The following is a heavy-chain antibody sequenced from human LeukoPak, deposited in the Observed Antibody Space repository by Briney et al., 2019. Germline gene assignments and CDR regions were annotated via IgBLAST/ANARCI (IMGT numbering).Heavy chain of an antibody. D-gene: IGHD1-26*01. J-gene: IGHJ4*02. CDR1: GFTFSDYY. CDR3: AKGPSGSYHYSDY. Sequence: GGSLRLSCAASGFTFSDYYMSWIRQAPGKGLEWVSFISSSSDNTKYADSVKGRFTISRDNSKNTLYLQMNSLRAEDTAVYYCAKGPSGSYHYSDYWGQGTLVTVSS. V-gene: IGHV3-11*06. CDR2: ISSSSDNT.